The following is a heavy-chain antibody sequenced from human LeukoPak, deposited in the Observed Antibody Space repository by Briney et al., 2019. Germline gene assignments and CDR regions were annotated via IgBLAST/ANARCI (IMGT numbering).Heavy chain of an antibody. D-gene: IGHD5-18*01. Sequence: PGGSLRLSCAASGFTFSSYAMSWVRQAPGKGLEWVSAISGSGGSTYYADSVKGRFTISRDNSKNTLYLQMNSLRAEDTAVYYCAKGTRGYSYGLVLNWGQGTLVTVSS. CDR1: GFTFSSYA. CDR2: ISGSGGST. J-gene: IGHJ4*02. V-gene: IGHV3-23*01. CDR3: AKGTRGYSYGLVLN.